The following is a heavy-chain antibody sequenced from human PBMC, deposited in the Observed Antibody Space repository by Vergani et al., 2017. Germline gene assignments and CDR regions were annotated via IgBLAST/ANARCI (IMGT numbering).Heavy chain of an antibody. CDR2: IIPIFGTA. J-gene: IGHJ6*03. D-gene: IGHD3-3*01. CDR3: AKDGVFWPDYYMDV. V-gene: IGHV1-69*12. CDR1: GGTFSSYA. Sequence: QVQLVQSGAEVKKPGSSVKVSCKASGGTFSSYAISWVRQAPGQGLEWMGGIIPIFGTANYAQKFQGRVTITADESTSTAYMELSSLRSEDTALYYCAKDGVFWPDYYMDVWGKGTTVTVSS.